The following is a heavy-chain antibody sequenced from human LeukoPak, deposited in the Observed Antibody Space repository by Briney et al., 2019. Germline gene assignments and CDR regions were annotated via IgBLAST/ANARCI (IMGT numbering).Heavy chain of an antibody. CDR3: ARGWSGSRYYYYYYMDV. CDR1: SYTFTNYA. V-gene: IGHV1-18*01. Sequence: ASVKVSCKASSYTFTNYAFTWVRQAPGQGLEWMGWISAYNGNTNYAQKLQGRVTMTTDTSTSTAYMELRSLRSDDTAVYYCARGWSGSRYYYYYYMDVWGKGTTVTVSS. J-gene: IGHJ6*03. D-gene: IGHD1-26*01. CDR2: ISAYNGNT.